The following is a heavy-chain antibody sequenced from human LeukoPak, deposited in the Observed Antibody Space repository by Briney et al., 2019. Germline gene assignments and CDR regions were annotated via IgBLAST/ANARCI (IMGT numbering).Heavy chain of an antibody. D-gene: IGHD1-26*01. V-gene: IGHV3-30*02. CDR2: LRKDATYS. J-gene: IGHJ4*02. CDR1: GFPFSSYG. Sequence: PGGSLRLSCAVSGFPFSSYGMYWVRQTPDKGLQWVAYLRKDATYSNYADSVRGRFTISRDNTKNTLDLQMSSLRVEDTAVYYCASVGPTRGTLDFWGQGTLVTVSS. CDR3: ASVGPTRGTLDF.